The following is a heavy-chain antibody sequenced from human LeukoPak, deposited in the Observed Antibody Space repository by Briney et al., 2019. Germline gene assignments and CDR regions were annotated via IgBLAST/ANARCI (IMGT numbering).Heavy chain of an antibody. V-gene: IGHV4-39*01. J-gene: IGHJ5*02. CDR2: IYYSGST. CDR3: AAYGDFHSVASVGFDP. Sequence: SETLSLTCIVSGGSISSSSYYWGWIRQPPGKGLEWIGSIYYSGSTYYNPSLKSRVTISVDTSKNQFSLKLSSVTAADTAVYYCAAYGDFHSVASVGFDPWGQGTLVTVSS. D-gene: IGHD4-17*01. CDR1: GGSISSSSYY.